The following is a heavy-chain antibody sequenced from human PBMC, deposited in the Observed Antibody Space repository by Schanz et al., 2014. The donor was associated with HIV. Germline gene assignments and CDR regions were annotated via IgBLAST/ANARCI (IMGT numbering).Heavy chain of an antibody. CDR3: AKDGNWYDSRYRGKGNYYYYYGMDV. CDR2: ISYDGRNK. Sequence: QVQLVESGGGVVQPGRSLRLSCAASGFTFNNYGIHWVRQAPGKGLEWLAVISYDGRNKKFANSVKGRFTISRDNSKNTLYLQIKSLRPEDTAVYYCAKDGNWYDSRYRGKGNYYYYYGMDVWGQGTTVTVSS. CDR1: GFTFNNYG. V-gene: IGHV3-30*18. D-gene: IGHD3-22*01. J-gene: IGHJ6*02.